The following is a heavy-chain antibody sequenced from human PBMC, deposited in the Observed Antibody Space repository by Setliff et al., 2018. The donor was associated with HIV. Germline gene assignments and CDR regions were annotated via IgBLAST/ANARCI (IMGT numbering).Heavy chain of an antibody. J-gene: IGHJ4*02. D-gene: IGHD3-9*01. CDR2: IYTSGST. CDR1: GGSISSGSYY. CDR3: ARAISGYFDY. Sequence: PSETLSLTCSVSGGSISSGSYYWSWIRQPAGKGLEWIGRIYTSGSTNYNPSLKSRVTISVDTSKKQVSLKLSSVTAADTAVYYCARAISGYFDYWGQGTLVTVSS. V-gene: IGHV4-61*02.